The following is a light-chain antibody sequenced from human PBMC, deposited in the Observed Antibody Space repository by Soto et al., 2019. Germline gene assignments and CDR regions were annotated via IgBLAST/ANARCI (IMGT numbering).Light chain of an antibody. Sequence: EIVLTQSPDTLSLSPGERATLSCRASQSFSSSYLAWYQQRPGQPPRLLIYGTSKRATGIPDRFSDSGFDKDFTLTISRLDPEDSAVYYCQQYVGPRFTFGQGTRLEIK. J-gene: IGKJ5*01. V-gene: IGKV3-20*01. CDR2: GTS. CDR3: QQYVGPRFT. CDR1: QSFSSSY.